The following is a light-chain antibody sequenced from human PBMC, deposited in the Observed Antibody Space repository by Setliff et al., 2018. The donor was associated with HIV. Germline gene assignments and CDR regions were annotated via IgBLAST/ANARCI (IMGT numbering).Light chain of an antibody. CDR3: SSYRRTNTWV. CDR2: EVT. V-gene: IGLV2-14*01. Sequence: HSALAQAASVSGSPGQSITIFCIGTSSDIGVYEYVSWYQQHPGEAPKLIIYEVTNRPSGVSNRFSGSKSGNTASLTISGLQAEDEADYYCSSYRRTNTWVFGGGTKVTVL. J-gene: IGLJ2*01. CDR1: SSDIGVYEY.